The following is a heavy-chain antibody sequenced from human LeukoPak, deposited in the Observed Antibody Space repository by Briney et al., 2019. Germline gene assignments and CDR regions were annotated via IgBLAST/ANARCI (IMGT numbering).Heavy chain of an antibody. Sequence: PSETLSLTCTVSGGSISSSSYYWGWIRQPPGKGLEWLGSIYYSGSTYYNPSLKSRVTISVDTSKNQFSLKLSSVTAADTAVYYCARRIAAADPYYFDYWGQGTLVTVSS. V-gene: IGHV4-39*01. D-gene: IGHD6-13*01. J-gene: IGHJ4*02. CDR1: GGSISSSSYY. CDR2: IYYSGST. CDR3: ARRIAAADPYYFDY.